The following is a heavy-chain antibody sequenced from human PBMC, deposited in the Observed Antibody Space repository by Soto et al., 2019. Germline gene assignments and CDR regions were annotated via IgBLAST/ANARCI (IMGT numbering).Heavy chain of an antibody. V-gene: IGHV5-51*01. Sequence: ISCMGSGYTFTSHWIGWVRQMPGKGLEWMGIIYPGDSDTRYSPSFQGQVTISADKSIRTAYLQWNSLKASDTAMYYCGRVGLVGSNSLTSSWFDPWGPGTLVTVSS. J-gene: IGHJ5*02. CDR3: GRVGLVGSNSLTSSWFDP. D-gene: IGHD2-2*01. CDR1: GYTFTSHW. CDR2: IYPGDSDT.